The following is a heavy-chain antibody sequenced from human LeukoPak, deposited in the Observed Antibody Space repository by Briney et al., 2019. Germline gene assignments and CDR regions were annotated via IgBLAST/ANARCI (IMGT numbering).Heavy chain of an antibody. CDR1: GGSISSSSYY. V-gene: IGHV4-39*01. D-gene: IGHD3-16*02. J-gene: IGHJ4*02. CDR3: ASHHYDYVWGSYRYFDY. Sequence: TSETLSLTCTVSGGSISSSSYYWGWIRQPPGKGLEWIGSIYYSGSTYYNPSLKSRVTISVDTSKNQFSLKLSSVTAADTAVYYCASHHYDYVWGSYRYFDYWGQGTLVTVSS. CDR2: IYYSGST.